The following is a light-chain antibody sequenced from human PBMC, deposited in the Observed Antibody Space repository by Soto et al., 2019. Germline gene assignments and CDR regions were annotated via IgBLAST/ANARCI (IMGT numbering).Light chain of an antibody. CDR3: QQSYSTPSLT. J-gene: IGKJ4*01. CDR1: HDLSNY. V-gene: IGKV1-39*01. Sequence: DFQMTQSPSSLSASVGDRVTITCRASHDLSNYLAWYQHKPGKGPNLLIYAASNLRTGVPSRFSGSGSGTDFTLTISSLLPEDFATYFCQQSYSTPSLTFGGGTKVEIK. CDR2: AAS.